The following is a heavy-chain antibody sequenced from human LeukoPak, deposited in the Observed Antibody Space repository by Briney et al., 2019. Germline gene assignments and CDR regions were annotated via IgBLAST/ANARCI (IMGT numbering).Heavy chain of an antibody. Sequence: SVKVSCKASGGTFISYAICWVRQAPGQGLEWMGGIIPIFGTANYAQKFQGRVTITADESTSTAYMELSSLRSEDTAVYYCARADLYSSSYLFDYWGQGTLVTVSS. D-gene: IGHD6-6*01. CDR1: GGTFISYA. CDR2: IIPIFGTA. J-gene: IGHJ4*02. V-gene: IGHV1-69*01. CDR3: ARADLYSSSYLFDY.